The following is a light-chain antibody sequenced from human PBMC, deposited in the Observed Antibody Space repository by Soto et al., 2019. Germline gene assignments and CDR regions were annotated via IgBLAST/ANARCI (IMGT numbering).Light chain of an antibody. CDR1: QGISSY. Sequence: ATLMTQSPSSLSASPGDRVTITCRASQGISSYLAWYQQKPGKAPKLLIYAASTLQSGVPSRFSGSGSGTDFTLTISCLQSEDFATYYCQQYYSYPITFGQGTRLEIK. CDR3: QQYYSYPIT. V-gene: IGKV1-8*01. CDR2: AAS. J-gene: IGKJ5*01.